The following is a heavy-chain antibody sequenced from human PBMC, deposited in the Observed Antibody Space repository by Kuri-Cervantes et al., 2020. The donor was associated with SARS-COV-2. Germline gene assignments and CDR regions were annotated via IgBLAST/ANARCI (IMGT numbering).Heavy chain of an antibody. D-gene: IGHD3-22*01. J-gene: IGHJ3*02. CDR2: IYYSGST. V-gene: IGHV4-31*02. CDR3: ARDSLSYYDSSGYYLTDAFDI. CDR1: GGSISSGGYY. Sequence: SQPLTLTCAVSGGSISSGGYYWSWIRQHPGRGLEWIGYIYYSGSTYYNPSLKSRVTISVDTSKNQFSLKLSAVTAADTAVYYCARDSLSYYDSSGYYLTDAFDIWGQGTMVTVSS.